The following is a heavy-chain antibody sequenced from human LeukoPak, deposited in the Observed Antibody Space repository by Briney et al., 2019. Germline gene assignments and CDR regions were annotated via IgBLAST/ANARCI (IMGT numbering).Heavy chain of an antibody. CDR1: GFTFSSYA. J-gene: IGHJ4*02. CDR3: AKEHVPDYYDSNGYYHI. D-gene: IGHD3-22*01. Sequence: RGSLRLSCAASGFTFSSYAMSWVSQAPERGLEWVSAISSRGGSTYYTDSVKGRFTLSRDNSKNTLYLQMNSLRAEDTAVYYCAKEHVPDYYDSNGYYHIWGQGTLVTVSS. V-gene: IGHV3-23*01. CDR2: ISSRGGST.